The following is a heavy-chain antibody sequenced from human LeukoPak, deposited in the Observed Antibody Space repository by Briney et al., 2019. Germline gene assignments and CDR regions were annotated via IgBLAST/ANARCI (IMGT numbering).Heavy chain of an antibody. J-gene: IGHJ4*02. V-gene: IGHV1-8*03. CDR3: ARGNSSSWYFLDY. Sequence: ASVKVSCKASGYTFTSYDINWVRQATGPGLEWMGWMNPNSGNTGYAQKFQGRVTITRNTSISTAYMELSSLRSEDTAVYYCARGNSSSWYFLDYWGQGTLVTVSS. D-gene: IGHD6-13*01. CDR2: MNPNSGNT. CDR1: GYTFTSYD.